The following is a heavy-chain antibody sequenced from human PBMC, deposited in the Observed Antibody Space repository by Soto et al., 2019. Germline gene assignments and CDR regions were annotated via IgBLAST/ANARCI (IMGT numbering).Heavy chain of an antibody. CDR1: GGSFSGYY. Sequence: SETLSLTCAVYGGSFSGYYWSWIRQPPGKGLEWIGEINHSGSTNYNPSLKSRVTISVDTSKNQFSLKLSSVTAADTAVYYCAGGYSSSMGYYYYGMDVWGQGTTVTVSS. CDR3: AGGYSSSMGYYYYGMDV. J-gene: IGHJ6*02. D-gene: IGHD6-6*01. CDR2: INHSGST. V-gene: IGHV4-34*01.